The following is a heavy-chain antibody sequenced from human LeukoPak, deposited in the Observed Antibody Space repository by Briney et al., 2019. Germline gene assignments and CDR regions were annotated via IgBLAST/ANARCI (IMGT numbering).Heavy chain of an antibody. CDR3: ARGPYIGSYLTSGYFDN. CDR2: IYYSGTT. D-gene: IGHD3-10*01. CDR1: GDSISSGGFH. Sequence: PSQTLSLTCTVSGDSISSGGFHWSWIRQHPGGGLEWIGYIYYSGTTYYNPSLKSRVSLSVDTSQNQFSLRLRSVTAAATAVYYSARGPYIGSYLTSGYFDNWGQGTPVTVSS. J-gene: IGHJ4*02. V-gene: IGHV4-31*03.